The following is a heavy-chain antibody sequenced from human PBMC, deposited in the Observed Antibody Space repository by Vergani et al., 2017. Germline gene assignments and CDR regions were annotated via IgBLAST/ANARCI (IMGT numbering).Heavy chain of an antibody. CDR1: AYSFTNYW. CDR2: IHPADSDT. J-gene: IGHJ4*02. Sequence: EVQLVQSGAEVKKPGESLNISCQLAAYSFTNYWIGSVRQMPGKGLEWMGVIHPADSDTRYSPSFPGQVTISVDKSISTAYLQRSSLRASYSAMYYCAGRYGSDSGGRNYFDYWGQGTLVTVSS. V-gene: IGHV5-51*01. CDR3: AGRYGSDSGGRNYFDY. D-gene: IGHD5-12*01.